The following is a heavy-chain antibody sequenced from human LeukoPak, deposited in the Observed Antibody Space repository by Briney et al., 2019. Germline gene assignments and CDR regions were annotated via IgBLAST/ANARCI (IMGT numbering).Heavy chain of an antibody. D-gene: IGHD3-10*01. CDR1: GYSFTSYW. CDR3: ARIRGNWFDP. J-gene: IGHJ5*02. CDR2: IDPSDSYT. Sequence: GESLKISCKGSGYSFTSYWISWVRQMPGKGLEWMGRIDPSDSYTNYSPSFQGHVTISADKSISTAYLQWSSLKASDTAMYYWARIRGNWFDPWGQGNLGTVSS. V-gene: IGHV5-10-1*01.